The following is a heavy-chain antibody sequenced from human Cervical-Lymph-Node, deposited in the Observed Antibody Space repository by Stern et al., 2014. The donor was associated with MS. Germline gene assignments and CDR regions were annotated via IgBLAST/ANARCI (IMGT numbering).Heavy chain of an antibody. D-gene: IGHD2-15*01. J-gene: IGHJ3*02. CDR3: ARAGYCSPSTCSDAFDI. CDR1: GYSFISHA. CDR2: INGDNGNP. Sequence: VQLVQSGAEVKDPGASVKVSCKASGYSFISHAMHWVRQAPGQTFEWMGWINGDNGNPKYSQKLQGRVTITRDKTTSTAYMELSSLTSEDTAVYYCARAGYCSPSTCSDAFDIWGQGTMVTVSS. V-gene: IGHV1-3*01.